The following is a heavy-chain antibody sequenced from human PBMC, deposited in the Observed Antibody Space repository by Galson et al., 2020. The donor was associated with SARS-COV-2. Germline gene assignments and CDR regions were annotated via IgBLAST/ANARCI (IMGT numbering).Heavy chain of an antibody. J-gene: IGHJ4*02. V-gene: IGHV1-2*02. CDR2: VNPISGGT. D-gene: IGHD3-10*01. Sequence: ASVKVSCKPSGYRFTDFYIHWVRQAPGQGLEWMGWVNPISGGTNYAQKFQGRVTMTRDTSNTTAYMDLSRLTSDDTAVYYCGRVPLFYYGSGSYSDYWGQGTLVTVSS. CDR1: GYRFTDFY. CDR3: GRVPLFYYGSGSYSDY.